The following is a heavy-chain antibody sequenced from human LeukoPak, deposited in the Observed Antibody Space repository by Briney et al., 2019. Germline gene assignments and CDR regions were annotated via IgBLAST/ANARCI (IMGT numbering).Heavy chain of an antibody. CDR2: INPNSGGT. CDR3: ARGTEYYFDY. CDR1: GYTFTGYY. Sequence: ASVKVSCKASGYTFTGYYMHWVRQAPGQGLEWMGRINPNSGGTNYAQKFQGRVTMTRDTSISTAYMELTRLGSDDTAVYYCARGTEYYFDYWGQGTLVTVSS. D-gene: IGHD1-1*01. V-gene: IGHV1-2*06. J-gene: IGHJ4*02.